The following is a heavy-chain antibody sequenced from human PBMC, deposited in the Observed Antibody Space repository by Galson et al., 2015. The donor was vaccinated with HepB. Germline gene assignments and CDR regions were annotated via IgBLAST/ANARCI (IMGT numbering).Heavy chain of an antibody. D-gene: IGHD3-22*01. V-gene: IGHV3-30-3*01. Sequence: SLRLSCAVSGFIFSRYDTHWVRQAPRKGLEWVAFIPSHGSDKYYADSVKGRITISRDNSKNTLYVQMHSLKPEDTGLYYCTRGGTDKKLDHWGQGTLVTVSS. CDR1: GFIFSRYD. CDR3: TRGGTDKKLDH. J-gene: IGHJ4*02. CDR2: IPSHGSDK.